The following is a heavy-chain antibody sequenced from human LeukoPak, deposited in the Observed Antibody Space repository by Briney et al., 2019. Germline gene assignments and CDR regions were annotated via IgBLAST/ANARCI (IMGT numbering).Heavy chain of an antibody. D-gene: IGHD3-9*01. V-gene: IGHV3-48*04. Sequence: WGSLRLSSAASGFTFSTFAMIWVRQRPGKGLEWVSYISSSGSTIYYADSVKGRFTISRDNAKNSLYLQMNSLRAEDTAVYYRASSYIYDILTGYYSPWRQGTLVTVSS. CDR3: ASSYIYDILTGYYSP. CDR1: GFTFSTFA. CDR2: ISSSGSTI. J-gene: IGHJ5*02.